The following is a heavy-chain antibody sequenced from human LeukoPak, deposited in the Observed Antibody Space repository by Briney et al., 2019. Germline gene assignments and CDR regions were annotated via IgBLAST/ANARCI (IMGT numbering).Heavy chain of an antibody. CDR3: ARVKAYCGGDCYYPPFAPPDY. CDR1: GYTFTGYY. CDR2: INPNSGGT. D-gene: IGHD2-21*02. J-gene: IGHJ4*02. V-gene: IGHV1-2*02. Sequence: ASVKVSCKASGYTFTGYYMHWVRQAPGQGLEWMGWINPNSGGTNYAQKFQGRVTMTRDTSISTAYMELSRLRSDDTAVYYCARVKAYCGGDCYYPPFAPPDYWGQGTLVTVSS.